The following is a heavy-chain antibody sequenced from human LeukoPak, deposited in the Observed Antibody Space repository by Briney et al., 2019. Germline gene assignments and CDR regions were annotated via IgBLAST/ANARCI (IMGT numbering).Heavy chain of an antibody. CDR1: GFTFSSYS. CDR3: ARVGGYCSGGSCDHFDY. J-gene: IGHJ4*02. D-gene: IGHD2-15*01. V-gene: IGHV3-21*01. CDR2: ISSSSSYI. Sequence: KAGGSLRLSCAASGFTFSSYSMNWVRQAPGKGLEWVSSISSSSSYIYYADSVKGRFTISRDNAKNSLYLQMNSLRAEDTAVYYCARVGGYCSGGSCDHFDYWGQGTLVTVSS.